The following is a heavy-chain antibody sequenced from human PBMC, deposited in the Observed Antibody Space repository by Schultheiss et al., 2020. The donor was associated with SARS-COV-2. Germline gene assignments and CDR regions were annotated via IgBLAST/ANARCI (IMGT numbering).Heavy chain of an antibody. J-gene: IGHJ3*02. V-gene: IGHV3-7*01. Sequence: GGSLRLSCAASGLTFSTNWMNWVRQAPGKGLQWVAKIKQDGSEKDYVDSVKGRFTISRDNAKGSLYLQMNSLRAEDTAVYYCASEYGRAFDIWGQGTMVTVSS. D-gene: IGHD2-8*01. CDR2: IKQDGSEK. CDR1: GLTFSTNW. CDR3: ASEYGRAFDI.